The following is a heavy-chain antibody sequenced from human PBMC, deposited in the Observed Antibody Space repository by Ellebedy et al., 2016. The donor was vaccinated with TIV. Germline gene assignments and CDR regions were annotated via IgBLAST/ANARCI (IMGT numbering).Heavy chain of an antibody. Sequence: GESLKISCAVSGFTFSSYWMHWVRQAPGKGLVWVSRINTDGTTTTYADSVKGRFTISRDNAKNTLYLQMNSPRAEDTAVYYCATNKDYIMGYWGQGTLVTVSS. D-gene: IGHD4-11*01. CDR1: GFTFSSYW. V-gene: IGHV3-74*01. J-gene: IGHJ4*02. CDR2: INTDGTTT. CDR3: ATNKDYIMGY.